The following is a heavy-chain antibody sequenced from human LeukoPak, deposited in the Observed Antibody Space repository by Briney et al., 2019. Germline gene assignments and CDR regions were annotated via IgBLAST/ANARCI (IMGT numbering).Heavy chain of an antibody. Sequence: GGSLRLSCAASGFTFSSYAMHWVRQAPGKGLEWVAVISYDGSNKYYADSVKGRFTISRDDSKNTLYLQMNSLRAEDTAVYYCAREFLGYQLPNYYYYYGMDVWGQGTTVTASS. CDR3: AREFLGYQLPNYYYYYGMDV. D-gene: IGHD2-2*01. V-gene: IGHV3-30-3*01. CDR1: GFTFSSYA. CDR2: ISYDGSNK. J-gene: IGHJ6*02.